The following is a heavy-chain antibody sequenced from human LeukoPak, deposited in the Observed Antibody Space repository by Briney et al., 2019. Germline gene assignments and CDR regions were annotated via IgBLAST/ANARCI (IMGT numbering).Heavy chain of an antibody. Sequence: GGSLRLSCAASGFTFSSYWMSWVRQAPGKGLEWVANINQGGSEKYYVDSVKGRFTISRDNAKNSLYLQMNSLRAEDTAVYYCARDGKVPSNWFDPWGQGTLVTVSS. CDR3: ARDGKVPSNWFDP. CDR2: INQGGSEK. J-gene: IGHJ5*02. D-gene: IGHD1-1*01. CDR1: GFTFSSYW. V-gene: IGHV3-7*03.